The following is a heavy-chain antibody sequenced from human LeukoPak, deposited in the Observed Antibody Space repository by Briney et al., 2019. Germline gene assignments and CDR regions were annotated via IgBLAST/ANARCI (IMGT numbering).Heavy chain of an antibody. CDR1: GFTFSDYA. Sequence: PGGSLRLSCVASGFTFSDYAMNWVRQALGKGLEWVSRISASGGCTYYTDSVKGRFTISRDSSENTLYLQMNSLRDEDTAVYYCAKASGSGTSYVPFDSWGQGTLVTVSS. CDR3: AKASGSGTSYVPFDS. V-gene: IGHV3-23*01. D-gene: IGHD3-10*01. J-gene: IGHJ4*02. CDR2: ISASGGCT.